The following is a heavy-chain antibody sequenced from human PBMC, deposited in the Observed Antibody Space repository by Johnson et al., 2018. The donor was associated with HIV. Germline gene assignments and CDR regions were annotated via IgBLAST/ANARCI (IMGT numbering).Heavy chain of an antibody. Sequence: QVQLVESGGGVVQPGRSLRLSCAASGFTFSSYGMHWVRQAPGKGLEWVAVISYDGSNKYYADSVKGRFTISRDNSKHTLYLQMNSLRAEDTAVDYCARGDAFDIWGQGTMVTVSS. CDR1: GFTFSSYG. J-gene: IGHJ3*02. V-gene: IGHV3-30*03. CDR3: ARGDAFDI. CDR2: ISYDGSNK.